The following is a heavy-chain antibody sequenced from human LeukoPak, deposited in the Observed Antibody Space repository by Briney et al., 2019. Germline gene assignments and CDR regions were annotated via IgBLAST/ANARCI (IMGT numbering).Heavy chain of an antibody. CDR2: VYYSGTT. D-gene: IGHD3-10*01. Sequence: SETLSLTCTVSGGSISSSTYYWGCIRQPPGKGLEWIGSVYYSGTTYYNPSLKSRVTISVATSRNQFSLSLTSVTVADTAVYFCARDSYGSGSNHDYWGQGILVTVSS. J-gene: IGHJ4*02. CDR3: ARDSYGSGSNHDY. CDR1: GGSISSSTYY. V-gene: IGHV4-39*07.